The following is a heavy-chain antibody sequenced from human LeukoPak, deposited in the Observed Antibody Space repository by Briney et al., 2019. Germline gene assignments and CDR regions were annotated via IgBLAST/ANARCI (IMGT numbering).Heavy chain of an antibody. D-gene: IGHD6-13*01. V-gene: IGHV3-30-3*01. J-gene: IGHJ6*02. CDR1: GFTFSSYA. CDR2: ISYDGSNK. Sequence: GRSLRLSCAASGFTFSSYAMHWVRQAPGKGLEWVAVISYDGSNKYYADSVKGRFTISRDNSKNTLYLQMNSLRAEDTAVYHCARDSVAAGRVEDYYGMDVWGQGTTVTVSS. CDR3: ARDSVAAGRVEDYYGMDV.